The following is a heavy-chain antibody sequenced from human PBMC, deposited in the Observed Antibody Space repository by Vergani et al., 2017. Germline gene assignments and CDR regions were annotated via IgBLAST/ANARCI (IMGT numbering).Heavy chain of an antibody. V-gene: IGHV1-69*02. J-gene: IGHJ5*02. CDR1: GDIFNNYT. Sequence: QVHLEQSGTEVKKPGSSVKVSCKVSGDIFNNYTVTWVRQAPGQGLEWMGRIIPIIRLATSAQKFQDRVTITRDRSMSTAYMELSSLRSEDTAMYYCALAESSTSCINSVCITPETGSWFDPWGQGTLVTVSS. D-gene: IGHD2-2*01. CDR2: IIPIIRLA. CDR3: ALAESSTSCINSVCITPETGSWFDP.